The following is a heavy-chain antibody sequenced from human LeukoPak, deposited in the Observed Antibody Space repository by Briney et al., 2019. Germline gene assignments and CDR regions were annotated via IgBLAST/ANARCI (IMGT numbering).Heavy chain of an antibody. CDR2: IYSGGTT. J-gene: IGHJ4*02. V-gene: IGHV3-66*01. CDR3: ARDKFRGYFDY. Sequence: GGSLRLSCAASEFTVSTNYMNWVRQAPGKGLEWVSAIYSGGTTYYADSVKGRFTISRDTSKNTLYLQMNSLRAEDTAVYYCARDKFRGYFDYWGQGTLVTVSP. D-gene: IGHD3-10*01. CDR1: EFTVSTNY.